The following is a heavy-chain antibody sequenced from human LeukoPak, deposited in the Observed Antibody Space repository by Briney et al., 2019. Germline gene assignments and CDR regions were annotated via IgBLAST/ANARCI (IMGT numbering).Heavy chain of an antibody. CDR2: IWNDGSKT. D-gene: IGHD3-10*01. Sequence: PGGSLRLSCAASGFTFSSYGMHWVRQAPGKGLEWVAVIWNDGSKTYYADSVKGRLTISRDNSKNTLYLQIDSLRAEDTAVYYCARDLGVKWFGDRTGWYWGQGTLVTVSS. CDR3: ARDLGVKWFGDRTGWY. CDR1: GFTFSSYG. V-gene: IGHV3-33*01. J-gene: IGHJ4*02.